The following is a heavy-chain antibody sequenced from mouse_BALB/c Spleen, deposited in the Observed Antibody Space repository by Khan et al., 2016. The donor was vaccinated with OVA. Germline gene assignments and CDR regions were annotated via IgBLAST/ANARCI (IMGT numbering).Heavy chain of an antibody. CDR3: ARRNYFGYTFAY. CDR1: GYTFTDYY. Sequence: QVQLQQSGAELARPGASVKLSCKASGYTFTDYYINWVKQRTGQGLEWIGEISPGSGDTYYNEKFKGKATLTADKSSNTAYMQLSSPTSAASAVYFCARRNYFGYTFAYWGQGTLVTVSA. CDR2: ISPGSGDT. V-gene: IGHV1-77*01. J-gene: IGHJ3*01. D-gene: IGHD1-2*01.